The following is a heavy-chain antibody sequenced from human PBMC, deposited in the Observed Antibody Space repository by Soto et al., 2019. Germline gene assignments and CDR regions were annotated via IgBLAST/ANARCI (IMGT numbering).Heavy chain of an antibody. D-gene: IGHD3-3*01. CDR3: ARSSLPTIFDDY. V-gene: IGHV4-4*09. Sequence: SETLSLTCTVSGGSISSYYWSWIRQPPGKGLEWIGYIHNSGSSNYNPSLKSRVTISVDTSKNQFSLNLSSVTAADTAVYYCARSSLPTIFDDYWGQATLVTVSS. J-gene: IGHJ4*02. CDR2: IHNSGSS. CDR1: GGSISSYY.